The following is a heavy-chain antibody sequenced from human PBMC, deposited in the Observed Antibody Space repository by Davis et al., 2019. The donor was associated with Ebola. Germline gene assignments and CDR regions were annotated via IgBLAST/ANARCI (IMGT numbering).Heavy chain of an antibody. CDR1: GGSFNGYY. V-gene: IGHV4-34*01. CDR3: ARVLYYYDSSGYYGY. Sequence: GSLRLSCAVYGGSFNGYYWSWIRQPPGKGLEWIGEINHSGSTNYNPSLKSRVTISVDTSKNQFSLKLSSVTAADTAVYYCARVLYYYDSSGYYGYWGQGTLVTVSS. J-gene: IGHJ4*02. CDR2: INHSGST. D-gene: IGHD3-22*01.